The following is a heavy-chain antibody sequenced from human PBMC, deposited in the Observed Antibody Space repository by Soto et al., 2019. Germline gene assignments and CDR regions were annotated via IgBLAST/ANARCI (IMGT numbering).Heavy chain of an antibody. CDR3: ARGGVSTRTLDY. CDR1: GYNFACYW. Sequence: GEALKISCKGSGYNFACYWIAWVRQMPGKGLELMGIIYPSDSDTRYRPSFQGQVTISADKSISSAYLQWSSLRASDTAMYYCARGGVSTRTLDYWGQGTPVTVSS. J-gene: IGHJ4*02. V-gene: IGHV5-51*01. CDR2: IYPSDSDT. D-gene: IGHD3-3*01.